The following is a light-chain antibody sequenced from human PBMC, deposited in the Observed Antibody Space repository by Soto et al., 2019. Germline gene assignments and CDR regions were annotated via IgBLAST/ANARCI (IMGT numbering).Light chain of an antibody. CDR2: VAS. V-gene: IGKV1-39*01. J-gene: IGKJ1*01. CDR1: QRIRTY. CDR3: QQTYSSPRT. Sequence: DIQMTQSPSSLSASVGDRVIITCRASQRIRTYLNWYQQKPGEAPKLLIYVASNLKNGVPPRFSGSGSGTDFTLTITGLQAEDFATYFCQQTYSSPRTFGQGTKVEI.